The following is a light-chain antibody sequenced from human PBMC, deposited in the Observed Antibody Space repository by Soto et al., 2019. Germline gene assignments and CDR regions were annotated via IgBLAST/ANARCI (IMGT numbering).Light chain of an antibody. CDR1: SSDVGAYKY. CDR2: EVT. CDR3: TSYVGNDIWV. V-gene: IGLV2-8*01. J-gene: IGLJ3*02. Sequence: QSALTQPPSASGSPGQSVTISCTGTSSDVGAYKYVSWYQQYPGKAPKLMIYEVTKRPSGVPDSFSGSKSGNTASLTVSGLQAEDEADYYCTSYVGNDIWVFGGGTKVTVL.